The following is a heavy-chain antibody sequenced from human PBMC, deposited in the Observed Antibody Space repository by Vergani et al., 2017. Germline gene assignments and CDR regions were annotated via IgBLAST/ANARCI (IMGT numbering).Heavy chain of an antibody. CDR2: LSTTGGA. CDR1: GVSVTDYN. CDR3: AGDTHSWQRADR. D-gene: IGHD6-13*01. V-gene: IGHV4-59*02. J-gene: IGHJ5*02. Sequence: QAQLQESGPGLVKPSETLSLTCHVFGVSVTDYNCNWIRQAPGKGLEWIGSLSTTGGATHASTNPSLKSRVSISVDTSKSQFSLRLTSVTAADSAIYYCAGDTHSWQRADRWGQGLLVSVSS.